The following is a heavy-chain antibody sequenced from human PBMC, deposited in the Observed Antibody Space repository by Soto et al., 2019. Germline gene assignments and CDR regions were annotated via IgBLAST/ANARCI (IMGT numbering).Heavy chain of an antibody. J-gene: IGHJ4*02. CDR2: IWYDGSNI. CDR3: GRGFNLVED. V-gene: IGHV3-33*01. Sequence: QVQLVESGGGVVQPGRSLRLSCAESGFTFSTYGMNWVRRAPGKGLEWVAVIWYDGSNIYYGESVKGRFTVSRDNSKNTLFLQMDSLRAEDTAVYYWGRGFNLVEDWGQGTLVTVSS. CDR1: GFTFSTYG. D-gene: IGHD5-12*01.